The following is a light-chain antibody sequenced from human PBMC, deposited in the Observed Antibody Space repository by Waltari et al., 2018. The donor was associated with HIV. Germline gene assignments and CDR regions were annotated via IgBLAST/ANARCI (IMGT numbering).Light chain of an antibody. Sequence: EIVMTQSPDSLPVSLGERATIDCWSRPSLLYKSDNKNYLSWFQQKPGQPPKLLIYWASTRGSGVPARFSASGSGTNFTLTISSLQAEDVATYYCQQSYKSPWTFGQGTKVEV. J-gene: IGKJ1*01. CDR1: PSLLYKSDNKNY. V-gene: IGKV4-1*01. CDR2: WAS. CDR3: QQSYKSPWT.